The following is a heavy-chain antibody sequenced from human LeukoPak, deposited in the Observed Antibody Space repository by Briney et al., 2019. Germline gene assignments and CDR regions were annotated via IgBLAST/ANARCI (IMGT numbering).Heavy chain of an antibody. CDR2: IYYSGST. CDR1: GGSISGGDYY. CDR3: ARESTYYDTLTGYLRPRYFDY. J-gene: IGHJ4*02. D-gene: IGHD3-9*01. Sequence: PSQTLSLTCTFSGGSISGGDYYWSWIRQPPGKGLEWIGYIYYSGSTYYNPSLQSRVTISVDTSKNQFSLKLSSVTAADTAVYYCARESTYYDTLTGYLRPRYFDYWGQGTLVTVSS. V-gene: IGHV4-30-4*08.